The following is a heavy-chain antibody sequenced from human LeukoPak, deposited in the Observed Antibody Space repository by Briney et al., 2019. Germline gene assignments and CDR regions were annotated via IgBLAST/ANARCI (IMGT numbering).Heavy chain of an antibody. CDR3: ARDATGSDYGDYLDY. CDR1: GFTFSSYG. CDR2: IWYDGSNK. J-gene: IGHJ4*02. D-gene: IGHD4-17*01. Sequence: PGRSLRLSCAASGFTFSSYGLHWVRQAPGKGLEWVAVIWYDGSNKYYADSVKGRFTISRDNSKNTLYLQMNRLRAEDTAVYYCARDATGSDYGDYLDYWGQGTLVTVSS. V-gene: IGHV3-33*01.